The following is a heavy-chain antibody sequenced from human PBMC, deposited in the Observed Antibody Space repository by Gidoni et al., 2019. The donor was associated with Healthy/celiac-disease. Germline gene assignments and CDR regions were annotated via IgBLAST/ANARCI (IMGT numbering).Heavy chain of an antibody. J-gene: IGHJ3*02. V-gene: IGHV1-24*01. CDR2: FDPEDGET. CDR3: ATDLRWFGEIHAFDI. D-gene: IGHD3-10*01. Sequence: RQAPGKGLEWMGGFDPEDGETIYSQKFQGRVTMTEDTSTDTAYMELSSLRSEDTAVYYCATDLRWFGEIHAFDIWGQGTMVTVSS.